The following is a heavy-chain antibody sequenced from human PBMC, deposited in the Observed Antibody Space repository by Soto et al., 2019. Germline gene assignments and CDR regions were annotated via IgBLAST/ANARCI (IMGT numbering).Heavy chain of an antibody. CDR2: IYTSGST. CDR3: ARDGGTYGSGSYFY. V-gene: IGHV4-4*07. D-gene: IGHD3-10*01. J-gene: IGHJ4*02. CDR1: GGSISSYY. Sequence: TSETLSLTCTVSGGSISSYYWSWIRQPAGKGLEWIGRIYTSGSTNYNPSLKSRVTMSVDTSKNQFSLKLSSVTAADTAAYYCARDGGTYGSGSYFYWGQGTLVTVSS.